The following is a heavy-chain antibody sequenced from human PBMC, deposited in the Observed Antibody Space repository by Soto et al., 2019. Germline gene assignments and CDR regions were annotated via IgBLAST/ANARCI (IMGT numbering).Heavy chain of an antibody. V-gene: IGHV4-30-4*01. Sequence: QVQLQESGPGLVKPSQTLSLTCTVSGGSISNADYYWSWFRQPPGKGLEWIGYIYYSGSSFFNPSLKSRVTMSKDTSTYQCSLRLTSVTAADTAVYYCARAIVVTVGGMDVWGRGTTVTVSS. CDR1: GGSISNADYY. CDR2: IYYSGSS. D-gene: IGHD5-12*01. CDR3: ARAIVVTVGGMDV. J-gene: IGHJ6*02.